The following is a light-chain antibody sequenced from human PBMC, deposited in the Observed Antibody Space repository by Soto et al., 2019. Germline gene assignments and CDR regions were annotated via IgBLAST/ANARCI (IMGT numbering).Light chain of an antibody. CDR3: QHGYVAPYN. Sequence: DIQMTQSPSSLSASVGDRVTITCRASQTISTYLNWYQQKPGKAPRLLIYDASSLLSGVPSRFSGSGSGTDFTLTIASLQPEDFATYYCQHGYVAPYNFGQGTKVDIK. CDR1: QTISTY. CDR2: DAS. J-gene: IGKJ2*01. V-gene: IGKV1-39*01.